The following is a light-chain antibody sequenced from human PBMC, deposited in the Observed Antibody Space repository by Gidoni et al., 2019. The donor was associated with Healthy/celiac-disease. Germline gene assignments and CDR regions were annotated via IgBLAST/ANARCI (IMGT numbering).Light chain of an antibody. V-gene: IGLV3-1*01. J-gene: IGLJ2*01. CDR1: KLGDKY. CDR3: QAWDSSTAGVV. Sequence: SYELTQPPSVSVSPGQTASITCSGDKLGDKYACWYQPKPGQSPVLVIYQDSKRPSGIPDRFSGSNAGNTATLTISGTQAMDEADYYCQAWDSSTAGVVFGGGTKLTVL. CDR2: QDS.